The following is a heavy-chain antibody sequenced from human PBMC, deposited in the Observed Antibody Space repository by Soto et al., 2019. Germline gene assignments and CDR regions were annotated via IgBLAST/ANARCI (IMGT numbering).Heavy chain of an antibody. D-gene: IGHD1-26*01. CDR2: IWYDGSNK. V-gene: IGHV3-33*01. CDR3: ARDASVGAVGMDV. J-gene: IGHJ6*02. Sequence: PGGSLRLSCAASGFTFSSYGMHWVRQAPGKGLEWVAVIWYDGSNKYYADSVKGRFTISRDNSKNTLYLQMNSLRAEDTAVYYCARDASVGAVGMDVWCQGTTVTVSS. CDR1: GFTFSSYG.